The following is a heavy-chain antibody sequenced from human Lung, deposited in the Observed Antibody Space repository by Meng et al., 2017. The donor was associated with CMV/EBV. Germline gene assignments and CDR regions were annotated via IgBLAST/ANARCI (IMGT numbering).Heavy chain of an antibody. CDR3: ARDDGSYGSLHGMEV. V-gene: IGHV3-74*01. J-gene: IGHJ6*02. CDR2: LNSDGSGK. D-gene: IGHD5-18*01. CDR1: GFRFSSYW. Sequence: SCAASGFRFSSYWMHWVRQAPGKGLFWVSRLNSDGSGKSSADYVKGRFTISRDNAKNTVYQQMNNMCAEETAIYYCARDDGSYGSLHGMEVWGQGNXVNGAS.